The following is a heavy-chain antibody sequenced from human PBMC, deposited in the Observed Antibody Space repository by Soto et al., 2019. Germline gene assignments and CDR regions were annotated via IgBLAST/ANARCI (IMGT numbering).Heavy chain of an antibody. CDR1: GFTFSHYG. CDR3: AREACGSPSCLDY. CDR2: IQSDGSKE. D-gene: IGHD2-2*01. J-gene: IGHJ4*02. V-gene: IGHV3-33*01. Sequence: QVQLVESGGGVVQPGKSLRLSCAASGFTFSHYGMHWVRQAPGKGLQWVAAIQSDGSKEYYGDSMKGLLTISRDDSENTLDLQMNGLSVEDTALYYSAREACGSPSCLDYWGQGTLVNVYS.